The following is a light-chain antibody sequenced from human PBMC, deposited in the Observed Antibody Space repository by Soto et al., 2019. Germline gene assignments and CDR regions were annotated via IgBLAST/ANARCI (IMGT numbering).Light chain of an antibody. CDR1: SRDIEAYDY. CDR2: EVN. Sequence: QSALTQPRSVSGSPGQSVAISCTGTSRDIEAYDYVSWYQQHPGKAPKLIISEVNKRPSGVSYRFSGSKSGNTASLTISGLQGEDEADYYCTSYGGRDNLMFGGGTKLTVL. CDR3: TSYGGRDNLM. J-gene: IGLJ3*02. V-gene: IGLV2-11*01.